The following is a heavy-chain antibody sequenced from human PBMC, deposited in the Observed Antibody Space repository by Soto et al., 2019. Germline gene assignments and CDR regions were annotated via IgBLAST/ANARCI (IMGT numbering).Heavy chain of an antibody. CDR2: ISAYNGNT. J-gene: IGHJ4*02. CDR1: GYTFTNYG. CDR3: ARAEYSSSWSDS. Sequence: QVQLVQSGAEVKKPGASVKVSCKTSGYTFTNYGISWVRQAPGQGLEWMGWISAYNGNTNYAQKVQGRLTMTTDTSTTTAYMELRSLRSDDTAVYYCARAEYSSSWSDSWGQGTLVTVSS. D-gene: IGHD6-13*01. V-gene: IGHV1-18*01.